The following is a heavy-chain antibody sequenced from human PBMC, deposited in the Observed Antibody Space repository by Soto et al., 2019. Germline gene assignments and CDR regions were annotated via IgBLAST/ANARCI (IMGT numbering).Heavy chain of an antibody. D-gene: IGHD2-2*01. Sequence: EVQLVESGGGLVQPGGSLRLSCAASGFTFSSYWMHWVRQAPGKGLVWVSRINSDGSSTSYADSVKGRFTISRDNAKNTLYLQMYSLRAEDTAVYYCARDGPPYQLGYYGMDVWGQGTTVTVSS. V-gene: IGHV3-74*01. CDR3: ARDGPPYQLGYYGMDV. J-gene: IGHJ6*02. CDR2: INSDGSST. CDR1: GFTFSSYW.